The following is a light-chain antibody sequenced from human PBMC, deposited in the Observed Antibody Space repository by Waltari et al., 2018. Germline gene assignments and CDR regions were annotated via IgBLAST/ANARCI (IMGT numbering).Light chain of an antibody. CDR2: DND. CDR1: TSNIGKNY. Sequence: QSVLTQPPSVSATPGQKVTISCSGSTSNIGKNYVSWYRQLPGTAPKLVIYDNDQRPSVIPDRCPGSKSGTSASLDITGLQTGDEADYVCGTWDSSLTTGGYVFGPGTTVTVL. V-gene: IGLV1-51*01. J-gene: IGLJ1*01. CDR3: GTWDSSLTTGGYV.